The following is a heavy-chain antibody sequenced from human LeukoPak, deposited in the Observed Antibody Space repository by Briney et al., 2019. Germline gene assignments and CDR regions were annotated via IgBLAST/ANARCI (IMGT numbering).Heavy chain of an antibody. CDR2: IFWNDNK. V-gene: IGHV2-5*01. CDR3: AHRPSGWYYFDY. D-gene: IGHD6-19*01. Sequence: SGPTLLKPTQTLTLTCTFSGFSLSTSGVGVGWIRQPPGKALEWLALIFWNDNKRYSPSLKSRLTITKATSKNQVVLTMTNMDPVDTATYYCAHRPSGWYYFDYWGQGTLVTVSS. J-gene: IGHJ4*02. CDR1: GFSLSTSGVG.